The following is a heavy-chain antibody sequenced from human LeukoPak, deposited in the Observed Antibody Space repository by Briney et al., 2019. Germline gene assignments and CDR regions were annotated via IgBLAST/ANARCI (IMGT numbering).Heavy chain of an antibody. Sequence: SETLSLTCTVSGGSISSSSYYWGWIRQPPGKGLEWIGSIYYSGSTYYNPSLKSRVTISVDTSKNQFSLKLSSVTAADTAVYYCARTQSSFMGLGVDAFDIWGQGTMVTVSS. CDR1: GGSISSSSYY. V-gene: IGHV4-39*07. D-gene: IGHD1-26*01. J-gene: IGHJ3*02. CDR3: ARTQSSFMGLGVDAFDI. CDR2: IYYSGST.